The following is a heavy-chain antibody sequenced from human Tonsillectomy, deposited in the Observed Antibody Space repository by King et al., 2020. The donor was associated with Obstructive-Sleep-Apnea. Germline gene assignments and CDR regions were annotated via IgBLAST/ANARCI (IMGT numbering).Heavy chain of an antibody. V-gene: IGHV1-8*01. Sequence: QVQLVESGAEVKKPGASVKVSCKASGYTFTNYYINWVRQAPGQGLEWMGCMNPNSGNTGYAQKFQGRVTMTRNTSISQAYMELSSLRSEDTAVYYCARRSGWCYFDYWGQGTLVTVSS. D-gene: IGHD6-19*01. CDR1: GYTFTNYY. J-gene: IGHJ4*02. CDR2: MNPNSGNT. CDR3: ARRSGWCYFDY.